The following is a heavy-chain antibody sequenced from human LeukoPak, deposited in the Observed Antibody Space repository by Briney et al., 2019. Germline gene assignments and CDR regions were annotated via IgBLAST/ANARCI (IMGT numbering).Heavy chain of an antibody. V-gene: IGHV4-59*01. CDR3: AGGNPSGRPGIGFDY. CDR2: VHYSETS. J-gene: IGHJ4*02. D-gene: IGHD1-26*01. CDR1: SGSSSSYY. Sequence: SGTLSLTCTVSSGSSSSYYWSWIRQPPGKGLEWIGHVHYSETSRYNPSLESRVSITVDTSKNHFSLRLSSVTAADTAVYYCAGGNPSGRPGIGFDYWGQGALVTVSS.